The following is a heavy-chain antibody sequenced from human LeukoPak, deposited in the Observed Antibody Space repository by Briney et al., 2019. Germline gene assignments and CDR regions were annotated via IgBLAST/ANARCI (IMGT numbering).Heavy chain of an antibody. V-gene: IGHV4-59*01. J-gene: IGHJ3*02. Sequence: PSETLSLTCTVSGGSISSYYWSWIRQPPGKGLESIGYIYYSGSTNYNPSLKSRVTISVDTSKNQFSLKLSSVTAADTAVYYCARVTGDTAFDIWGQGTMVTVSS. CDR2: IYYSGST. D-gene: IGHD7-27*01. CDR3: ARVTGDTAFDI. CDR1: GGSISSYY.